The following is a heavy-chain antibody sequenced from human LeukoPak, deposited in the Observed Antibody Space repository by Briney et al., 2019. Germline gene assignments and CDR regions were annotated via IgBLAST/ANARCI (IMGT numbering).Heavy chain of an antibody. Sequence: SETLSLTCAVSGGSISSGGYSWSWIRQPPGKGLEWIGYIYYSGSTYYNPSLKSRVTISVDTSKNQFSLKLSSVTAADTAVYYCARGDLTGKFDYWGQGTLVTVSS. D-gene: IGHD1-20*01. CDR3: ARGDLTGKFDY. CDR2: IYYSGST. CDR1: GGSISSGGYS. J-gene: IGHJ4*02. V-gene: IGHV4-30-4*08.